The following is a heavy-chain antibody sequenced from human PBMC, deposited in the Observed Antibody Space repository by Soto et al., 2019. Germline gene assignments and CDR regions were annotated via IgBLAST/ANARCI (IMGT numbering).Heavy chain of an antibody. V-gene: IGHV4-31*03. CDR1: GGSISSSSYY. D-gene: IGHD4-4*01. CDR2: IYYSGST. CDR3: ARDRHTVTTGYYYYGMDV. Sequence: PSETLSLTCTVSGGSISSSSYYWSWIRQHPGKGLEWIGYIYYSGSTYYNPSLKSRVTISVDTCKNQFSLKLSSVTAADTAVYYCARDRHTVTTGYYYYGMDVWGQGTTVTVSS. J-gene: IGHJ6*02.